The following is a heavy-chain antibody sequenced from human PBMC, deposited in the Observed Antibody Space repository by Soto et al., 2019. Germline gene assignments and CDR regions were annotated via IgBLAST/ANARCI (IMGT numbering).Heavy chain of an antibody. CDR3: PKDIYHGTYHLRAHY. CDR1: GLTFYSFG. J-gene: IGHJ4*02. Sequence: QVHVVESGGGVVQPGGSLRLSCAASGLTFYSFGMHWVRQVPGKGLEWVAVISDDGNTEYYLDSVKGRFTISRDNSKNTLYLQMNAPRIEDTALHCRPKDIYHGTYHLRAHYWGQGTLVTVSS. V-gene: IGHV3-30*18. D-gene: IGHD2-2*01. CDR2: ISDDGNTE.